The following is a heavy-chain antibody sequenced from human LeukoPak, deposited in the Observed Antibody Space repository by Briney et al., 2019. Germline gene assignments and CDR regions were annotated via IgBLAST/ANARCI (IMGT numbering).Heavy chain of an antibody. Sequence: SVKVSCKASGGTFSSYAISWVRQAPGQGLEWMGGIIPIFGTANYAQKFQGRVTITADESTSTACMELSSLRSEDTAVYYCARSQYYYGSGSYFPFDYWGQGTLVTVSS. CDR3: ARSQYYYGSGSYFPFDY. J-gene: IGHJ4*02. CDR1: GGTFSSYA. CDR2: IIPIFGTA. V-gene: IGHV1-69*13. D-gene: IGHD3-10*01.